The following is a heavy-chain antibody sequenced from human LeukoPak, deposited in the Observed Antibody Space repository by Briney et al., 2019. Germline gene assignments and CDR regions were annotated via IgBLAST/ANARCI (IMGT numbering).Heavy chain of an antibody. D-gene: IGHD1-1*01. Sequence: ASVKVSCKASGVTFSSYAIRWVRQAPGQGLEWMGRIIPILGIANYAQKFQGRVTITADKSTSTAYMELSRLRSEDTAVYYCARGVLEPENWFDPWGQGTLVTVSS. CDR2: IIPILGIA. CDR3: ARGVLEPENWFDP. CDR1: GVTFSSYA. J-gene: IGHJ5*02. V-gene: IGHV1-69*04.